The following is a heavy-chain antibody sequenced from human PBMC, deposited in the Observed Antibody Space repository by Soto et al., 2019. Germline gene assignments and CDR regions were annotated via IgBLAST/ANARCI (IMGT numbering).Heavy chain of an antibody. D-gene: IGHD2-8*01. CDR3: TRDLNGGNPFDY. J-gene: IGHJ4*02. CDR1: GYTLPNYS. Sequence: QVQFVQSGAEVTKPGASVRLSCKPSGYTLPNYSIQWVRQAAGQGLQWLGWINPGTGYTESSQRFQGRLTLTMDNSATTFYMDLTSLTSEDTAVYFCTRDLNGGNPFDYWGQGTLVTVSS. CDR2: INPGTGYT. V-gene: IGHV1-3*01.